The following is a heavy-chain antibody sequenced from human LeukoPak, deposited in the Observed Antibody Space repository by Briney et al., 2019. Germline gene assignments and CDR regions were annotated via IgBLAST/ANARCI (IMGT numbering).Heavy chain of an antibody. D-gene: IGHD1-26*01. J-gene: IGHJ6*02. CDR2: IIPIFGTA. CDR3: ASRSGSYYYYYYYGMDV. V-gene: IGHV1-69*01. Sequence: SVKVSCKASGGTFSSYAISWVRQAPGQGLEWMGGIIPIFGTANYAQKFQGRVTITADESTSTAYMELSSLRSEDTAVYYCASRSGSYYYYYYYGMDVWGQGTTVTVSS. CDR1: GGTFSSYA.